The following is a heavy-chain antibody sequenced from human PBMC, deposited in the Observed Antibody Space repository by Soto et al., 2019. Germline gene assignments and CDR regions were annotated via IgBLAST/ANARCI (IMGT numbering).Heavy chain of an antibody. V-gene: IGHV4-31*03. CDR1: GGSISSGGYY. CDR2: IYYSGST. J-gene: IGHJ4*02. D-gene: IGHD3-3*01. Sequence: PSETLSLTCTVSGGSISSGGYYWSWIRQHPGKGLEWIGYIYYSGSTYYNPSLKSRVTISVDTSKNQFSLKLSSVTAADTAVYYCARCRFGVVIHYYFDYWGQGTLVTVPS. CDR3: ARCRFGVVIHYYFDY.